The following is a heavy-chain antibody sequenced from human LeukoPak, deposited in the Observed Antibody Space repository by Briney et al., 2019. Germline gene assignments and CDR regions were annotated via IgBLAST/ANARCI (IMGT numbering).Heavy chain of an antibody. J-gene: IGHJ4*02. CDR1: GFTFTNAW. Sequence: GGSLRLSCAASGFTFTNAWMSWARQAPGKGLEWIGRIKRKTDGGTTDYAAPVKGRFTISRDDSKNTLYLQMNSLKAEDTAVYYCTADQSLDDLGSGSYGNHYWGQGALVSVSS. D-gene: IGHD3-10*01. V-gene: IGHV3-15*01. CDR3: TADQSLDDLGSGSYGNHY. CDR2: IKRKTDGGTT.